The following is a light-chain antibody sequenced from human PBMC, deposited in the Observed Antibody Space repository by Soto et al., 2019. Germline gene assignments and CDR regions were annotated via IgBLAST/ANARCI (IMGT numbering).Light chain of an antibody. CDR2: EAS. CDR3: QHYDSVVST. Sequence: EIQMTQSPSSLSASVGDRVTITCRASQSISSWLAWYQQKPGKAPNIVISEASILETGVPSRFSGSGSGTEFTLTIISRRPDDFATYYCQHYDSVVSTFGQGTKVDIK. CDR1: QSISSW. V-gene: IGKV1-5*03. J-gene: IGKJ1*01.